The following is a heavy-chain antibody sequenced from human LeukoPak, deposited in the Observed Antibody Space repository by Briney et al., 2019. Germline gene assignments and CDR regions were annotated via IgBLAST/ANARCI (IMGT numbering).Heavy chain of an antibody. CDR3: ARAVNYDFWSGSGNWFDP. CDR1: GYTFTGYY. Sequence: ASVKVSCKASGYTFTGYYMHGVRQAPGQGLEWMGRINPNSGGTNYAQKFQGRVTMTRDTSISTAYMELSRLRSDDTAVYYCARAVNYDFWSGSGNWFDPWGQGTLVTVSS. D-gene: IGHD3-3*01. V-gene: IGHV1-2*06. J-gene: IGHJ5*02. CDR2: INPNSGGT.